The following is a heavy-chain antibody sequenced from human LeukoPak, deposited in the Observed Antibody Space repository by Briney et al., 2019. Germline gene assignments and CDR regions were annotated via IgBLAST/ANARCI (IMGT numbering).Heavy chain of an antibody. CDR2: ISGSGGST. D-gene: IGHD2-15*01. J-gene: IGHJ4*02. CDR1: GFTFSSYA. CDR3: AKLPVYIVVVVGKEHYFDY. V-gene: IGHV3-23*01. Sequence: PGGSLRLSCAASGFTFSSYAMSWVRQAPGKGLEWVSAISGSGGSTYYADSVKGRFTISRDNSKNTLYLQMNSLRAEDTAVYYCAKLPVYIVVVVGKEHYFDYWGQGTLVTVSS.